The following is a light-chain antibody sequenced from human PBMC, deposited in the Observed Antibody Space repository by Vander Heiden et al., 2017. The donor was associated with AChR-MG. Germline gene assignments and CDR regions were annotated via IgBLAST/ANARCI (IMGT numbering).Light chain of an antibody. CDR1: SSNIGAGYD. Sequence: QSVLTQPPSVSGAPGQRVTISCTGSSSNIGAGYDVHCYQQIPGTAPKLLIFANNNRPSGVPDRFSGFKSGTSASLAITGLQAEDEAVYYCQSYDSGLSGSGVFGGGTTLTVL. V-gene: IGLV1-40*01. J-gene: IGLJ3*02. CDR2: ANN. CDR3: QSYDSGLSGSGV.